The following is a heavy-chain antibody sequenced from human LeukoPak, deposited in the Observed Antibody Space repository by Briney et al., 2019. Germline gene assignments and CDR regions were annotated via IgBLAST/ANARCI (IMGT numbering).Heavy chain of an antibody. Sequence: GGSLRLSCVASGFTFRSYTMNWVRQAPGKGLEWVSHITTSSGTISYADSVKGRFTVSRDNAKNSLFLQMNSLRDEDTAVYYCARNRDGYNVGGFNIWGQGTMVTVSS. CDR2: ITTSSGTI. CDR1: GFTFRSYT. CDR3: ARNRDGYNVGGFNI. V-gene: IGHV3-48*02. J-gene: IGHJ3*02. D-gene: IGHD5-24*01.